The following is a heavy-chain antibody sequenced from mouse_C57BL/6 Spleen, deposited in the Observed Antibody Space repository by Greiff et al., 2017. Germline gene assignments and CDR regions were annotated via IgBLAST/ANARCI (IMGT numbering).Heavy chain of an antibody. V-gene: IGHV5-9*01. D-gene: IGHD1-1*01. CDR1: GFTFSSYT. J-gene: IGHJ2*01. CDR2: ISGGGGNT. Sequence: DVMLVESGGGLVKPGGSLKLSCAASGFTFSSYTMSWVRQTPEKRLEWVATISGGGGNTYYPDSVKGRFTISRDNAKNTLYLQMSSLRSEDTALYYCARRSYYGSSHYFDYWGQGTTLTVSS. CDR3: ARRSYYGSSHYFDY.